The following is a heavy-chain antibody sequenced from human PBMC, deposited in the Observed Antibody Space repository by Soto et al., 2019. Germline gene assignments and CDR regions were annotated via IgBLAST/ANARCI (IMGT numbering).Heavy chain of an antibody. J-gene: IGHJ6*02. CDR2: ISSSGSTI. D-gene: IGHD5-12*01. Sequence: EVQLVESGGGLVQPGGSLRLSCAASGFTFSSYEMNWVRQAPGKGLEWVSYISSSGSTIYYADSVKGRFTISRDNAKNSLYLQMNSLRAEDTAVYYCARWRATITDYYYYYGMDVWGQGTTVTVSS. CDR3: ARWRATITDYYYYYGMDV. V-gene: IGHV3-48*03. CDR1: GFTFSSYE.